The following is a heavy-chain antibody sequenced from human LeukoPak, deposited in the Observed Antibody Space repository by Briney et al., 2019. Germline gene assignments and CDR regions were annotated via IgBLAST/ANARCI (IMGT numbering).Heavy chain of an antibody. J-gene: IGHJ6*03. D-gene: IGHD2-2*01. CDR3: ARGDFCSSTNCYLRPMDV. Sequence: SESLSLTCTVSGGSISDYYWNWIRQPPGKGLEWIGYIYYSGSTTYNPSLKSRLIMSVDTAKNQFSLKLRSVTAADTAVYYCARGDFCSSTNCYLRPMDVWGKGTTVTVSS. V-gene: IGHV4-59*01. CDR2: IYYSGST. CDR1: GGSISDYY.